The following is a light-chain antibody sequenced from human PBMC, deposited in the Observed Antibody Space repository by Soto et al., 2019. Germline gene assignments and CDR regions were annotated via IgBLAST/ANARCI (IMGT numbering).Light chain of an antibody. Sequence: DIVMTQSPDSLAVSLGERATINCKSSQIVLYSSTNKNYLAWYQQKPGQPPKLLIYWASTRESGVPDRFSSSGSGTDFTLPISSLQAEDVAVYYCQQYYRPWTFGQGTTVEIK. CDR2: WAS. CDR1: QIVLYSSTNKNY. CDR3: QQYYRPWT. V-gene: IGKV4-1*01. J-gene: IGKJ1*01.